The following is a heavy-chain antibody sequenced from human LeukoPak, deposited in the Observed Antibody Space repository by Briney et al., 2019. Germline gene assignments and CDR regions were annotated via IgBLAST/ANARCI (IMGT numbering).Heavy chain of an antibody. J-gene: IGHJ4*02. Sequence: GASVKVSCKASGGTFSSYAISWVRQALGQGLEWMGGIIPIFGTANYAQKFQGRVTITADKSTSTAYMELSSLRSEDTAVYYCARTHTARIFDYGGQGTLVIVSS. CDR3: ARTHTARIFDY. V-gene: IGHV1-69*06. CDR2: IIPIFGTA. CDR1: GGTFSSYA. D-gene: IGHD5-18*01.